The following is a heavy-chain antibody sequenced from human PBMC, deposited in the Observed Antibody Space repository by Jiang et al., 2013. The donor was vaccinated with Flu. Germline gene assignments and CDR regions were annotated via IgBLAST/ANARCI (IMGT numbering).Heavy chain of an antibody. J-gene: IGHJ6*04. CDR3: GRDRCSGGGCYHYHFGMDV. CDR2: ITESGRTT. V-gene: IGHV3-48*03. D-gene: IGHD2-15*01. CDR1: GFDFRSYE. Sequence: VQLVESGGGLVQPGGSLRLSCVGSGFDFRSYEMNWVRQAPGKGLEWVSYITESGRTTYYADSVKGRFTVSRDNDQNSLFLEMSGLRVEDTAVYYCGRDRCSGGGCYHYHFGMDVWGKGTTVTVSS.